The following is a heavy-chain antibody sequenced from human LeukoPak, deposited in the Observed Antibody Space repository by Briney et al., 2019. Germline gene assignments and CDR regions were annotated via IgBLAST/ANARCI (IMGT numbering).Heavy chain of an antibody. J-gene: IGHJ5*02. V-gene: IGHV3-48*04. CDR3: VRGPSDSSLPGP. CDR2: IGNSGSI. Sequence: PGGSLRLSCAASGFTFSSYWMSWVRQAPGKGLEWVSYIGNSGSIYYGDSVKGRVTISRDNAKNLLYLQMNSLRVEDAAVYYCVRGPSDSSLPGPWGQGTLVTVSS. CDR1: GFTFSSYW. D-gene: IGHD2-21*02.